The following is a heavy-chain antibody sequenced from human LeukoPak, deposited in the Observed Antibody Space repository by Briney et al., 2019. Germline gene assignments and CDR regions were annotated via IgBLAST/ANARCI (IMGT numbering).Heavy chain of an antibody. CDR2: IGKTSRDM. CDR3: VRGDNRDY. J-gene: IGHJ4*02. V-gene: IGHV3-21*01. CDR1: GFTLSDYH. Sequence: GGSLRLSCAASGFTLSDYHMNWVRQAPGKGLEWISSIGKTSRDMYYADSVRGRFTISRDNAKNSLFLLMNSLRVEDTSVYYCVRGDNRDYWGQGTLVTVSS. D-gene: IGHD1-14*01.